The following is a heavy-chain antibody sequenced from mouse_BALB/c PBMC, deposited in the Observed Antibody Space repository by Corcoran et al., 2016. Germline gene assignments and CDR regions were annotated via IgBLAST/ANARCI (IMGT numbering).Heavy chain of an antibody. CDR1: GSIFTNYG. CDR2: INTYTGEP. V-gene: IGHV9-3-1*01. CDR3: ARAPLHYYAMDY. Sequence: QIQLVQSGPELKKPGETVKISCKASGSIFTNYGMNWVKQAPGTGLKWMGWINTYTGEPTYADDFKGRFAFSLETSASTAYLQINNLKNEDTATYFCARAPLHYYAMDYWGQGTSVTVSS. J-gene: IGHJ4*01. D-gene: IGHD6-1*01.